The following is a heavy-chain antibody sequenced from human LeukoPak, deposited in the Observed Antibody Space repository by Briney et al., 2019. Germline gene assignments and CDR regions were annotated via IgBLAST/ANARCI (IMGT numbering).Heavy chain of an antibody. V-gene: IGHV1-18*01. CDR1: GYTFTSYG. Sequence: ASVKVSFKASGYTFTSYGISWGRQAPGQGLEWMGWISADNGNTNYAQKLQGRVTMTTDTSTSTAYMELRSLRSDDTAVYYCARDIVVVPAATQNLYYYYGMDVWGQGTTVTVSS. CDR3: ARDIVVVPAATQNLYYYYGMDV. D-gene: IGHD2-2*01. CDR2: ISADNGNT. J-gene: IGHJ6*02.